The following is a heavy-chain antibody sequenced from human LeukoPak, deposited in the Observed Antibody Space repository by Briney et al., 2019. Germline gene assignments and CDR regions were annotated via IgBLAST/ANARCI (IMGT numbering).Heavy chain of an antibody. J-gene: IGHJ3*02. CDR3: ARVLGNSAFDI. CDR2: IFYSGST. D-gene: IGHD3-16*01. CDR1: GGSISSYY. Sequence: SETLSLTCTVSGGSISSYYWSWIRQRPGRGLEWIGYIFYSGSTYYNPSLKSRITISVDTSKNQFSLKLSSVTAADTAVYYCARVLGNSAFDIWGQGTMVTVSS. V-gene: IGHV4-59*12.